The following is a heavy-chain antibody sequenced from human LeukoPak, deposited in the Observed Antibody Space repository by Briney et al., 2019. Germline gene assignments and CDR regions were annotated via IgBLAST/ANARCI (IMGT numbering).Heavy chain of an antibody. CDR2: TYYRSKRYT. J-gene: IGHJ4*02. CDR3: AREEGMATIIDY. D-gene: IGHD5-24*01. Sequence: SQTLSLPCAISGDSVSSNSAAWNWIRQSPSRGLEWLGTTYYRSKRYTDYAVSVKSRITINPDTSKKQFSLQLSSVTPEDTAVYYCAREEGMATIIDYWGQGTLVTVSS. V-gene: IGHV6-1*01. CDR1: GDSVSSNSAA.